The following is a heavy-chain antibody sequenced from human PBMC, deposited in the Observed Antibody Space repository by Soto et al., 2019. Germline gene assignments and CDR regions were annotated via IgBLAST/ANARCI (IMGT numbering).Heavy chain of an antibody. J-gene: IGHJ4*02. D-gene: IGHD2-8*01. CDR2: INPNNGDT. CDR3: ARPSNLYCTNGVCYTDYYFDY. CDR1: GYTFTGYY. V-gene: IGHV1-18*04. Sequence: ASVKVSCKASGYTFTGYYMHWVRQAPGQGLEWMRCINPNNGDTNYAQKLQGRVTMTTDTSTSTAYMELRSLRSDDTAVYYCARPSNLYCTNGVCYTDYYFDYWGQGTLVTVSS.